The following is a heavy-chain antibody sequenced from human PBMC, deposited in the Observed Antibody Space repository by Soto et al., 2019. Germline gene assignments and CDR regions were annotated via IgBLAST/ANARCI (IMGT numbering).Heavy chain of an antibody. CDR2: ISYDGSNK. V-gene: IGHV3-30-3*01. J-gene: IGHJ6*02. D-gene: IGHD3-10*01. CDR1: GFTFSSYA. Sequence: QVQLVESGGGVVQPGRSLRLSCAASGFTFSSYAMHWVRQAPGKGLEWVAVISYDGSNKYYADSVKGRFTISRDNSKNTPYLQMNSLRAEDTAVYYCARAMVRGVLFGMDVWGQGTTVTVSS. CDR3: ARAMVRGVLFGMDV.